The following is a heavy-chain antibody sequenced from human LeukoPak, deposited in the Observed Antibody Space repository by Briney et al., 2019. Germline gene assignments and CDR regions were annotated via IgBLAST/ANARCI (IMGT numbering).Heavy chain of an antibody. J-gene: IGHJ4*02. V-gene: IGHV3-53*01. Sequence: TGGSLRLSCAASGFIVSTNYMSWVRQAPGKGLEWVSVIFSGGSTYYADSVKGRFTISRDKSNNTLYLQMNSLRAEDTAVYYCARGPGKASFDYWGQGTLVTVSS. CDR2: IFSGGST. CDR1: GFIVSTNY. D-gene: IGHD3-10*01. CDR3: ARGPGKASFDY.